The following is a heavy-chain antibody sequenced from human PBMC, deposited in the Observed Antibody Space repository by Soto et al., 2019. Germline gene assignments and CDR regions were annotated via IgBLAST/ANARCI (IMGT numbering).Heavy chain of an antibody. J-gene: IGHJ6*02. V-gene: IGHV1-8*01. Sequence: ASVKVSCKASGYTFTSYDINWVRQATGQGLEWMGWMNPNSGNTGYAQKFQGRVTMTRNTSISTAYMELSSLRSEDTAVYYCARGGHLSSGWRYGMDVWGQGTTVTVSS. D-gene: IGHD6-19*01. CDR3: ARGGHLSSGWRYGMDV. CDR2: MNPNSGNT. CDR1: GYTFTSYD.